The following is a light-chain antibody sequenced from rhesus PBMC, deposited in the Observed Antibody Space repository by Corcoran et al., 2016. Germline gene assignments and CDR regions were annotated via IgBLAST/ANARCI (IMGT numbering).Light chain of an antibody. CDR3: LQDYTTPWT. CDR2: AAS. Sequence: DIQMTQSPSSLSASVGDRVTVSCRASQDINKELSWYQQKPGKAPTLLIYAASCLQTGVSSRFRGSGSGTDYTLTISSLQPEDVATYYCLQDYTTPWTFGQGTKVEIK. J-gene: IGKJ1*01. V-gene: IGKV1-94*01. CDR1: QDINKE.